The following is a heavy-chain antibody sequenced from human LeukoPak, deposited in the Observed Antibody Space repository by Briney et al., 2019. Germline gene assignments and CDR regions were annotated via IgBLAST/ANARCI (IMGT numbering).Heavy chain of an antibody. J-gene: IGHJ4*02. V-gene: IGHV4-39*01. CDR1: GGSISSSSYY. Sequence: SETLSLTCTVSGGSISSSSYYWGWVRQPPGKGLEWIGSIYYSGSTYYNPSLKSRVTISVDTSKNQFSLKLSSVTAADTAVYYCARQTPVAGTFDYWGQGTLVTVSS. CDR2: IYYSGST. CDR3: ARQTPVAGTFDY. D-gene: IGHD6-19*01.